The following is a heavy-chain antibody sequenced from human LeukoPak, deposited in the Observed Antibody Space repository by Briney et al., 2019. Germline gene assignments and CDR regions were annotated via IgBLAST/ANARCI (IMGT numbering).Heavy chain of an antibody. CDR2: IKLFGDEQ. J-gene: IGHJ5*02. CDR1: GFIFSHYW. CDR3: ARALTTDHSGRWFDP. D-gene: IGHD4-17*01. V-gene: IGHV3-7*01. Sequence: GGSLRLSCAGSGFIFSHYWMSWLRQAPGKEPEWVANIKLFGDEQYYGDSVTGRFLISRDNAKNSLYLQMHTLRADDTAVYYCARALTTDHSGRWFDPWGQGTLVTVSS.